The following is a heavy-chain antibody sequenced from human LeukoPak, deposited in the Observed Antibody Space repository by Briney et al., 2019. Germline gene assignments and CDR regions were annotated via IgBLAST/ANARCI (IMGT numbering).Heavy chain of an antibody. Sequence: GASVKVSCKASGGTFSSYGISWVQQAPGQGLEWMGWISAYNGNTNYAQKLQGRVTMTTDTSTSTAYMELRSLRSDDTAVYYCARFLQLDDGFDYWGQGTLVTVSS. D-gene: IGHD5-18*01. CDR3: ARFLQLDDGFDY. V-gene: IGHV1-18*01. CDR1: GGTFSSYG. CDR2: ISAYNGNT. J-gene: IGHJ4*02.